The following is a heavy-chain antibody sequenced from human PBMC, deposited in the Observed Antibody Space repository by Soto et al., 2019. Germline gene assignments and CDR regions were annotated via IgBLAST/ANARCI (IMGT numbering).Heavy chain of an antibody. V-gene: IGHV5-51*01. CDR1: GYTFTNYW. CDR3: AASIFYYGMDV. J-gene: IGHJ6*02. Sequence: PGEYLKISCKGSGYTFTNYWIGWVRQMPGKGLEWMGIIYPGDSDTKYNPSFQGQVTISADKSITTTYLRWTSLKASDTAIYYCAASIFYYGMDVRGQGTTVTVSS. CDR2: IYPGDSDT.